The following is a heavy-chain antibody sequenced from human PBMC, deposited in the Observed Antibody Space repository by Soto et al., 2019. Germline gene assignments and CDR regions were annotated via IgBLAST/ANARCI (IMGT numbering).Heavy chain of an antibody. CDR3: ARASYYYDSSGYYYRYYFDY. CDR1: GFTVTNNY. J-gene: IGHJ4*02. V-gene: IGHV3-66*01. CDR2: IYSGGST. Sequence: PGGSLRLSCAASGFTVTNNYMSWVRQAPGKGLEWVSVIYSGGSTYYADSVNGRFTISRDNSKNTVHLQMNSLRAEDTAVYYCARASYYYDSSGYYYRYYFDYWGQGT. D-gene: IGHD3-22*01.